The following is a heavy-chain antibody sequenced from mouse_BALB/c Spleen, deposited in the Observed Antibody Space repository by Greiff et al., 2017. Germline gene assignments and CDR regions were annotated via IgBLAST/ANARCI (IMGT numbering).Heavy chain of an antibody. CDR3: ARQSYGSSYGFAY. J-gene: IGHJ3*01. V-gene: IGHV5-12-1*01. CDR1: GFAFSSYD. D-gene: IGHD1-1*01. CDR2: ISSGGGST. Sequence: EVQLVESGGGLVKPGGSLKLSCAASGFAFSSYDMSWVRQTPEKRLEWVAYISSGGGSTYYPDTVTGRFTISRDNATNTLYLQMSSLKSEDTAMYYCARQSYGSSYGFAYWGQGTLVTVSA.